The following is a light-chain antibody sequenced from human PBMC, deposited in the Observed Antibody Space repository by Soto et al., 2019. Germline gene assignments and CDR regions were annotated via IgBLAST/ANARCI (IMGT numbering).Light chain of an antibody. J-gene: IGLJ3*02. V-gene: IGLV2-23*02. CDR2: EVN. Sequence: QSVLTQPASVSGSPGQSITFSCTGSSDDIGNFNLVSWYQQYPGKAPKLILYEVNKRPLGVSDRFSGSKSGNTASLTISGLQAGDEADYHCCSYAGSRWVFGGGTKVTVL. CDR1: SDDIGNFNL. CDR3: CSYAGSRWV.